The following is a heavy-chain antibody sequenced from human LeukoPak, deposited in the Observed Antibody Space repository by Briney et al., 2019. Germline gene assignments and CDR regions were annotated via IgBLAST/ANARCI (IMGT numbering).Heavy chain of an antibody. CDR1: GFTFSSNG. CDR3: SRDFVRDSCDYAEGKEYFQH. J-gene: IGHJ1*01. V-gene: IGHV3-33*01. Sequence: PGRSLRFSCAASGFTFSSNGMHWVGQAPGKGLKGGAVIWFDGSNKYYADSVKGRFTVSRATSKNTLSLQLPRLRAEDTAVYYCSRDFVRDSCDYAEGKEYFQHWGQGTLVTVSS. CDR2: IWFDGSNK. D-gene: IGHD4-17*01.